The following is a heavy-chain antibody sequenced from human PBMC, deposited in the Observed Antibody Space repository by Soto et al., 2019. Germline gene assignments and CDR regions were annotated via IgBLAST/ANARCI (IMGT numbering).Heavy chain of an antibody. D-gene: IGHD6-13*01. Sequence: GESLKISCKGSGYSFTSYWIGWVRQMPGKGLEWMGIIYPGDSDTRYSPSFQGQVTISADKSISTAYPQWSSLKASDTAMYYCARYSSSWPNWFDPWGQGTLVTVSS. CDR1: GYSFTSYW. CDR3: ARYSSSWPNWFDP. V-gene: IGHV5-51*01. J-gene: IGHJ5*02. CDR2: IYPGDSDT.